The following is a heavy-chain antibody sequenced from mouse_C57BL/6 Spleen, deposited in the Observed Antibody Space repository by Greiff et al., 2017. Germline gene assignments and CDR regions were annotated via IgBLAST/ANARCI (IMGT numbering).Heavy chain of an antibody. D-gene: IGHD1-1*01. V-gene: IGHV1-52*01. CDR3: ARGEEDYYGSSSWFAY. J-gene: IGHJ3*01. Sequence: QVQLKQPGAELVRPGSSVKLSCKASGYTFTSYWMHWVKQRPIQGLEWIGNIDPSDSETHYNQKFKDKATLTVDKSSSTAYMQLSSLTSEDSAVYYCARGEEDYYGSSSWFAYWGQGTLVTVSA. CDR1: GYTFTSYW. CDR2: IDPSDSET.